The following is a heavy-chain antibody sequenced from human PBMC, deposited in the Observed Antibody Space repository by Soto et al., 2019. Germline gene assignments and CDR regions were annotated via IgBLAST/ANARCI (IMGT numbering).Heavy chain of an antibody. CDR2: ISGSGGST. Sequence: EVQLLESGGGLVQPGGSLRLSCAASGFTFSSYAMSWVRQAPGKGLEWVSAISGSGGSTYYADSVKGRFTISRDNSKKTLCLQMNRLSAEDTAVDYGANGISYGMDVWGQGTTVTVSS. D-gene: IGHD1-1*01. CDR1: GFTFSSYA. CDR3: ANGISYGMDV. V-gene: IGHV3-23*01. J-gene: IGHJ6*02.